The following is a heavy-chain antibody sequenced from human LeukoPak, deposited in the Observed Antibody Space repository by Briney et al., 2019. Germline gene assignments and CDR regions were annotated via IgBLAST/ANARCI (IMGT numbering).Heavy chain of an antibody. D-gene: IGHD6-19*01. CDR1: GYTFTSYD. CDR3: ARPSQIAVAQGAFDI. Sequence: ASVKVSCKASGYTFTSYDINWVRQATGQGLEWMGWMNPNSGSTSYAQKFQGRVTMTRDTSTSTVYMELSSLRSEDTAVYYCARPSQIAVAQGAFDIWGQGTMVTVSS. CDR2: MNPNSGST. V-gene: IGHV1-8*01. J-gene: IGHJ3*02.